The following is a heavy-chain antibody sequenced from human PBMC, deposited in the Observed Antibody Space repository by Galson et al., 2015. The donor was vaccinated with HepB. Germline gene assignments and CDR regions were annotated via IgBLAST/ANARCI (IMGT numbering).Heavy chain of an antibody. CDR3: ARHVQNGYNYLPGDY. D-gene: IGHD5-24*01. Sequence: QSGAEVKKPGESPKISCKGSGYIFSNYWIVWVRQMPGKGLEFMGIIYPGDSDTKYSPSFQGQVTISADKSITTAYLQWSSLKASDTAMYYCARHVQNGYNYLPGDYWGQGTLVTVSS. V-gene: IGHV5-51*01. CDR1: GYIFSNYW. J-gene: IGHJ4*02. CDR2: IYPGDSDT.